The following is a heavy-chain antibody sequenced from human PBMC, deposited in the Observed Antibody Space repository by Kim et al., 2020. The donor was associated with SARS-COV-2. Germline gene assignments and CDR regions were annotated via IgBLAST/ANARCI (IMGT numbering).Heavy chain of an antibody. V-gene: IGHV3-74*01. CDR1: GFTFSNHW. D-gene: IGHD4-17*01. CDR2: INSDGTTT. CDR3: ARRGGDGDYANIDY. J-gene: IGHJ4*02. Sequence: GGSLRLSCAASGFTFSNHWMHWVRLAPGKGLVWVARINSDGTTTTYADSVKGRFIISRDNAKNTLYLQMNSLRAEDTGVYYCARRGGDGDYANIDYWGQG.